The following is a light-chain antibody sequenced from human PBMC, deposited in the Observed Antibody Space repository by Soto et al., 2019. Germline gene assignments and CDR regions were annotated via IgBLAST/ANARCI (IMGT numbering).Light chain of an antibody. J-gene: IGKJ4*01. CDR1: QSVGRNF. Sequence: EIVLTQSPGTLSLSPGERATLSCRASQSVGRNFLAWFQQKPGQAPRLLIYDASSRATGIPDRFSGSGSGTYFTLTISILEPEDFAVFYCHQYAASPLTFGGGTKVEIK. CDR3: HQYAASPLT. CDR2: DAS. V-gene: IGKV3-20*01.